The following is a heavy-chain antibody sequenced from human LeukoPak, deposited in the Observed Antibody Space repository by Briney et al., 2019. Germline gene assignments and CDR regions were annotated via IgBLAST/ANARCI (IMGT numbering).Heavy chain of an antibody. CDR1: GFTFSTYA. CDR3: ARDGSASLGWFDP. Sequence: GTSLRLSCAASGFTFSTYAMDWVRQAPGKGLEWVSYLSSSSSVIYHADSVKGRFTISRDNAKNSVYLQMNSLRVEDTAVYYCARDGSASLGWFDPWGQGTLVTVSS. J-gene: IGHJ5*02. CDR2: LSSSSSVI. D-gene: IGHD3-10*01. V-gene: IGHV3-48*04.